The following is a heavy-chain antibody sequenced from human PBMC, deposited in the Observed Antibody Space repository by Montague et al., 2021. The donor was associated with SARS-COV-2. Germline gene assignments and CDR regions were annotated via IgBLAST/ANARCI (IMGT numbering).Heavy chain of an antibody. CDR3: ARDDIVLQGVTKGMDV. V-gene: IGHV4-39*07. CDR1: GGSISSSNHY. Sequence: SETLSLTCTVSGGSISSSNHYWGWIRQPPGKGLEWIGNMYYSGSTYYNPSLKSRATISIDTSKNQFSLKLSSVTAADTAVYYCARDDIVLQGVTKGMDVWGQGTTVTVSS. D-gene: IGHD3-10*01. J-gene: IGHJ6*02. CDR2: MYYSGST.